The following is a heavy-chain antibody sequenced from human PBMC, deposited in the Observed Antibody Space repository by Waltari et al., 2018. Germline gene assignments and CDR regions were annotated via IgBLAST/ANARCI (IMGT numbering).Heavy chain of an antibody. D-gene: IGHD2-21*01. CDR1: CGSFRGYY. Sequence: QVQLQQWGAGLVKPSETLSLTCAVYCGSFRGYYWSWIRQPPGKGLEWIGEINHSGSTNYNPSLKSRVTISVDTSKNQFSLKLSSVTAADTAVYYCARGGVVIYYYYGMDVWGQGTTVTVSS. J-gene: IGHJ6*02. CDR2: INHSGST. CDR3: ARGGVVIYYYYGMDV. V-gene: IGHV4-34*01.